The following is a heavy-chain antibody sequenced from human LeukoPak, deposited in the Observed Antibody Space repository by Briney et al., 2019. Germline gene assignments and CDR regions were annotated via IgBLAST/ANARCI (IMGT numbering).Heavy chain of an antibody. CDR2: MNPNSGDT. V-gene: IGHV1-2*02. Sequence: ASVKVSCKASGYTFNGCYMHWVRQSPGQGLEWMGWMNPNSGDTNYAQKFQGRVTMTRDTSISTAYMELSTLKSDDTAVYYCARASMVGATIKGGSDYWGQGTLVTVSP. D-gene: IGHD1-26*01. J-gene: IGHJ4*02. CDR1: GYTFNGCY. CDR3: ARASMVGATIKGGSDY.